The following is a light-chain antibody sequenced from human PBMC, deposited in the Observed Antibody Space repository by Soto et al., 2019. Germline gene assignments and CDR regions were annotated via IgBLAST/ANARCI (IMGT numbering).Light chain of an antibody. CDR1: SSNIGGNS. CDR3: GSWDSSLSAYV. Sequence: QSVLAQPPSVSAAPGQKVTISCSGSSSNIGGNSVSWYQQLPGTAPKLLIYDDNKRPSGIPDRFSGSKSGTSATLGITGFQTGDEADYYCGSWDSSLSAYVFGTGTKVT. CDR2: DDN. J-gene: IGLJ1*01. V-gene: IGLV1-51*01.